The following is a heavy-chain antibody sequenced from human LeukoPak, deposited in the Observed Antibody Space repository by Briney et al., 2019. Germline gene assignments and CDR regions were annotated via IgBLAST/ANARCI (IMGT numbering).Heavy chain of an antibody. D-gene: IGHD4-23*01. CDR2: IYYSGST. V-gene: IGHV4-39*07. CDR3: ARLLARPVSSSAAGGNSPWFDP. CDR1: GGSISSSSYY. J-gene: IGHJ5*02. Sequence: PSETLSLTCTVSGGSISSSSYYWGWIRQPPGKGLEWIGSIYYSGSTYYNPSLKSQVTISVDTSKNQFSLKLSSVTAADTAVYYCARLLARPVSSSAAGGNSPWFDPWGQGTLVTVSS.